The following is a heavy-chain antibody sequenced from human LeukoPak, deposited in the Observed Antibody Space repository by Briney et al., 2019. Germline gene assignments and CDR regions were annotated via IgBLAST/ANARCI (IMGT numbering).Heavy chain of an antibody. D-gene: IGHD6-19*01. Sequence: SETLSLTCTVSDASISSYYWSWIRQPPGKGLEWIGYIYYSGSINYNPSLKSRVTMSVDTSKKQFSLKLSSVTAADTAVYYCARHKAGYFADWGQGTQVTVSS. CDR1: DASISSYY. V-gene: IGHV4-59*08. CDR3: ARHKAGYFAD. J-gene: IGHJ4*02. CDR2: IYYSGSI.